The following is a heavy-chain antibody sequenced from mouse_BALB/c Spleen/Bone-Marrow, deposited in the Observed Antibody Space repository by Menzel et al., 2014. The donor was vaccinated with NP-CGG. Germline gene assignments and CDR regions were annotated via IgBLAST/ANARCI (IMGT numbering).Heavy chain of an antibody. J-gene: IGHJ2*01. CDR3: TRGGSSPYYFDY. Sequence: QVQLQQSGAELVRPGASVKLSCKASGYTFTSYWINWVKQRPGQGLEWIGNIYPSDSYTNNNQKFKDKAALTVDKSSTTAYMQLSSPTSEDSAVYYCTRGGSSPYYFDYWGQGTTLTVST. D-gene: IGHD1-1*01. CDR1: GYTFTSYW. CDR2: IYPSDSYT. V-gene: IGHV1-69*02.